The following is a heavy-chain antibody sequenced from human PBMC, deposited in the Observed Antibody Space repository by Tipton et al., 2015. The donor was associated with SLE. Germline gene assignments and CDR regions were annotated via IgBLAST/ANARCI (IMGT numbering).Heavy chain of an antibody. CDR2: INHSGST. Sequence: QLVQSGGGLVQPGGSLRLSCAASGFTFSSYWMSWVRQAPGKGLEWIGEINHSGSTYYNPSLKSRVTISVDTSKKKFSLSLTSVTAADTAAYYCVRHQSGTMESVWGQGTLVIVSS. CDR1: GFTFSSYW. V-gene: IGHV4-34*01. CDR3: VRHQSGTMESV. J-gene: IGHJ4*02. D-gene: IGHD1-7*01.